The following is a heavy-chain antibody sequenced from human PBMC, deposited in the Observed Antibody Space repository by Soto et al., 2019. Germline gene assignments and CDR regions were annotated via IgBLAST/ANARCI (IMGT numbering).Heavy chain of an antibody. D-gene: IGHD2-2*01. CDR3: ARYCSSTSCYPPSGMDV. J-gene: IGHJ6*02. CDR2: IYHSGST. CDR1: GGSISSSNW. Sequence: SETLSLTCAVSGGSISSSNWWSWVRQPPGKGLEWMGEIYHSGSTNYNPSLKSRVTISVDKSKNQFSLKLSSVTAADTAVYYCARYCSSTSCYPPSGMDVWGQGTTVTVSS. V-gene: IGHV4-4*02.